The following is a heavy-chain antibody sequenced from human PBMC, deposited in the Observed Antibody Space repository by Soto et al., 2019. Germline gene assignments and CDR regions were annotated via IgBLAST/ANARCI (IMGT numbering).Heavy chain of an antibody. CDR3: ARGCGRGYDLCGS. V-gene: IGHV3-30*03. CDR1: GFTFNNYG. Sequence: QVQLVESGGGVVQPGRSLRLSCTASGFTFNNYGIHWVRQAPGKGLEWVALISNDGYSKYYADSVKGRFTISRDNSKNTVYLHMNSLTTEDTAVYYCARGCGRGYDLCGSWGQGTLVTVSS. CDR2: ISNDGYSK. J-gene: IGHJ5*02. D-gene: IGHD5-12*01.